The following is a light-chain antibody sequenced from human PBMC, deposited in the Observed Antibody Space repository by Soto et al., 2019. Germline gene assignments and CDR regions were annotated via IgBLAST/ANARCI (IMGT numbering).Light chain of an antibody. CDR3: QTWGSGIV. Sequence: QSVLTQSPSASPSLGASVKVTCTLSSGPSGYAIVWHQQQPEKGPRYLMRLNTDGSHNKGDGIPDRFSASSSGAERYLTISSLQSEDEADYYCQTWGSGIVFGGGTKLTVL. V-gene: IGLV4-69*01. J-gene: IGLJ2*01. CDR1: SGPSGYA. CDR2: LNTDGSH.